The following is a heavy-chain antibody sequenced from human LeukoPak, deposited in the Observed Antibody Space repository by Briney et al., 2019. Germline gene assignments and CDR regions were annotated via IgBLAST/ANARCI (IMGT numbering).Heavy chain of an antibody. CDR1: GFIVSSNY. CDR3: ARDGYGSGSFDP. D-gene: IGHD3-10*01. J-gene: IGHJ5*02. CDR2: ISSSGSTI. Sequence: PGGSLRLSCGASGFIVSSNYMSWVRQAPGKGLEWVSYISSSGSTIYYADSVKGRFTISRDNAKNSLYLQMNSLRAEDTAVYYCARDGYGSGSFDPWGQGTLVTVSS. V-gene: IGHV3-11*01.